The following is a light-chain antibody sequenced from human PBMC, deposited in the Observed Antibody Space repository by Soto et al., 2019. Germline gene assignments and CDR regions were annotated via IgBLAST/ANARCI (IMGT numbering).Light chain of an antibody. CDR3: MQVLQTPRT. CDR2: LGS. J-gene: IGKJ1*01. V-gene: IGKV2-28*01. Sequence: DIVMTQSPLSLPVTPGEPASISCRSSQSLLHSNGYNYLDWYLQKPGQSPQLLIYLGSNRASGVPDRFSGSGSGTYFTMKVSRVEAEDVGVSYCMQVLQTPRTFGQGTKVEI. CDR1: QSLLHSNGYNY.